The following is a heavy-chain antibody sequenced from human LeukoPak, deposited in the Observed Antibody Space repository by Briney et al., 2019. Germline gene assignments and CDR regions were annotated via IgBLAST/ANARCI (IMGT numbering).Heavy chain of an antibody. Sequence: SVKVSCKASGYTFTGYYMHWVRQAPGQGLEWMGGIIPIFGTANYAQKFQGRVTITADESTSTAYMELSSLRSEDTAVYYCARSGYSSGWYVLGYWGQGTLVTVSS. J-gene: IGHJ4*02. CDR3: ARSGYSSGWYVLGY. V-gene: IGHV1-69*13. CDR1: GYTFTGYY. CDR2: IIPIFGTA. D-gene: IGHD6-19*01.